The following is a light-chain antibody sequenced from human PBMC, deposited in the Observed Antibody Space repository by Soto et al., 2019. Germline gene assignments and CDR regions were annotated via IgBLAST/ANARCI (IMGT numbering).Light chain of an antibody. Sequence: QSVLTQPPSASGTPGQRVTISCSGSSSNIGSNSVNWYQQLPGTAPKLLIDSNDRRPSGVPDRFSGSKSGTSASLAISGLQSEDEAAYYCAAWYDSLNGYVFGTGTQLNVL. CDR3: AAWYDSLNGYV. CDR1: SSNIGSNS. J-gene: IGLJ1*01. CDR2: SND. V-gene: IGLV1-44*01.